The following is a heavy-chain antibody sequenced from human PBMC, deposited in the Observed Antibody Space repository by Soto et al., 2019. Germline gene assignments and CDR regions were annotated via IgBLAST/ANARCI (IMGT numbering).Heavy chain of an antibody. CDR2: IYPYDSDT. CDR3: ARFWGDLNLRIYYYYGMDV. V-gene: IGHV5-51*01. Sequence: LGESLKISCKGSGYSFSTYWIGWVRRMPGKGLEWMGIIYPYDSDTRYSPSFQGQVTISADKSVSTAYLQWSSLKASDTAMYYCARFWGDLNLRIYYYYGMDVWGQGTLVTVSS. J-gene: IGHJ6*02. CDR1: GYSFSTYW. D-gene: IGHD3-16*01.